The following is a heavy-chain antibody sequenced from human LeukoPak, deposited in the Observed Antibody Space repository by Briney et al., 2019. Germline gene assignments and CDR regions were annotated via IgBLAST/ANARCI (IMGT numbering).Heavy chain of an antibody. D-gene: IGHD3-10*01. CDR2: ISAYNGNT. CDR3: ARTGTFGELFNWFDP. Sequence: ASVKVSCKASGYTFTSYGISWVRQAPGQGLEWMGWISAYNGNTNYAQKLQGRVTMTRNTSISTAYMELSSLRSEDTAVYYCARTGTFGELFNWFDPWGQGTLVTVSS. V-gene: IGHV1-18*01. J-gene: IGHJ5*02. CDR1: GYTFTSYG.